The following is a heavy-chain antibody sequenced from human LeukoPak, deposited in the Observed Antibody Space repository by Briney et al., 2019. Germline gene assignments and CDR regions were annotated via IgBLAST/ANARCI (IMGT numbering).Heavy chain of an antibody. CDR1: GGSFSGYY. CDR3: ASAAGAGTPFGY. Sequence: SETLSLTCAVYGGSFSGYYWSWIRQPPGKGLEWIGEINHSGSTNYNPSLKSRVTIPVDTSKNQFSLKLSSVTAADTAVYYCASAAGAGTPFGYWGQGTLVTVSS. CDR2: INHSGST. V-gene: IGHV4-34*01. D-gene: IGHD6-19*01. J-gene: IGHJ4*02.